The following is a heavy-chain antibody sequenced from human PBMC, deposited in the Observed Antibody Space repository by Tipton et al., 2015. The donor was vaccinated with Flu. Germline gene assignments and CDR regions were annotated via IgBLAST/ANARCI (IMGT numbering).Heavy chain of an antibody. D-gene: IGHD6-13*01. CDR2: IKQDGSEK. CDR1: GFTFSSYW. CDR3: ARGTAAAAGDYMDV. Sequence: SLRLSCAASGFTFSSYWMSWVRQAPGKGLEWVANIKQDGSEKYYVDSVKGRFTISRDNAKNSLYLQMDSLRAEDTAVYYCARGTAAAAGDYMDVWGKGTTVTVSS. J-gene: IGHJ6*03. V-gene: IGHV3-7*01.